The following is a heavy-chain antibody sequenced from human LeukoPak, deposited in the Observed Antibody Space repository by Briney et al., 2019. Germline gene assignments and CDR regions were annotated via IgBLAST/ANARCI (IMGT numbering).Heavy chain of an antibody. V-gene: IGHV4-59*08. Sequence: SETLSLTCTVSGGSIISYYWSWIRQPPGKGLEWIGYIYYSGSTNYNPSLKSRVTISVDTSKNQFSLKLSSVTAADTAVYYCARSVEQWLAPDWYFDLWGRGTLVTVSS. CDR2: IYYSGST. CDR1: GGSIISYY. J-gene: IGHJ2*01. D-gene: IGHD6-19*01. CDR3: ARSVEQWLAPDWYFDL.